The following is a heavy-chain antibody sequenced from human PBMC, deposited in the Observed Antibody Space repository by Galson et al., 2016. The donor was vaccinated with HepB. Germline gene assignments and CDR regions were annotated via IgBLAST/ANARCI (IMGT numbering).Heavy chain of an antibody. CDR1: GDSISSTIYY. Sequence: ETLSLTCNVSGDSISSTIYYWGWIRQPPGRGLEWIGNIYYRGTTYYNPSLKSRITISVDTSKNQFSLKMYSMTPADTAVYYCARTMGAMDVWGQGTTVTVSS. CDR2: IYYRGTT. J-gene: IGHJ6*02. V-gene: IGHV4-39*01. CDR3: ARTMGAMDV. D-gene: IGHD4/OR15-4a*01.